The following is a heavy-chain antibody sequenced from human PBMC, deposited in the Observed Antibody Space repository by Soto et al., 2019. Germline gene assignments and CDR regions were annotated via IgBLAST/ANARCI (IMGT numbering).Heavy chain of an antibody. CDR1: GFTFSDYY. CDR3: ARDQLQITVSRPTDENLLEWFQSGAFDI. Sequence: GGSLRLSCAASGFTFSDYYMSWIRQAPGKGLEWVSYISSSGSTIYYADSVKGRFTISRDNAKNSLYLQMNSLRAEDTAVYYCARDQLQITVSRPTDENLLEWFQSGAFDIWGQGTMVTVSS. CDR2: ISSSGSTI. D-gene: IGHD3-3*01. J-gene: IGHJ3*02. V-gene: IGHV3-11*01.